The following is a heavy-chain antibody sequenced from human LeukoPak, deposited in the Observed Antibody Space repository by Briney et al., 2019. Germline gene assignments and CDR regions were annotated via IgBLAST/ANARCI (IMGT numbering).Heavy chain of an antibody. CDR3: ARGNSGWYNWFDP. V-gene: IGHV1-2*02. Sequence: ASVKVSCKASVYTFTNFYIHWVRQAPGQGLEWMGWINPNSGGTNYAQKFQGRVTMTRDTSISTAYMEMSRLRYDDTAVYYCARGNSGWYNWFDPWGQGTLVTVSS. CDR2: INPNSGGT. D-gene: IGHD6-19*01. J-gene: IGHJ5*02. CDR1: VYTFTNFY.